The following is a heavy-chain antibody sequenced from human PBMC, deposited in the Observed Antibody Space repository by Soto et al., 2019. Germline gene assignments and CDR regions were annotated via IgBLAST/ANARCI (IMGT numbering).Heavy chain of an antibody. J-gene: IGHJ4*02. CDR3: AKEVAGSNFDY. CDR2: TSYDGSEK. D-gene: IGHD6-19*01. Sequence: QVQLVESGGGVVQPGRSLRLSCAASGFTFSSYGMHWVRQAPGKGLEWVAVTSYDGSEKYYADSVKGRFTSSRDNSKNTLYLQMYSLRAEDTAVYYCAKEVAGSNFDYWGQGTLVTVSS. V-gene: IGHV3-30*18. CDR1: GFTFSSYG.